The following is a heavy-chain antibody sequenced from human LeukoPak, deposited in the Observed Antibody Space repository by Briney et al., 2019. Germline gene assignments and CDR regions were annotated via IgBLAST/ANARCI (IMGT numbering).Heavy chain of an antibody. V-gene: IGHV4-38-2*01. D-gene: IGHD4-11*01. J-gene: IGHJ6*03. CDR2: IYHSGST. Sequence: SETLSLTCAVSGYSISSGYYWGWIRQPPGKGLEWIGSIYHSGSTYYNPSLKSRATISVDTSKNQFSLKLSSVTAADTAVYYCARLGYDYLLYYYMDVWGKGTTVTVSS. CDR1: GYSISSGYY. CDR3: ARLGYDYLLYYYMDV.